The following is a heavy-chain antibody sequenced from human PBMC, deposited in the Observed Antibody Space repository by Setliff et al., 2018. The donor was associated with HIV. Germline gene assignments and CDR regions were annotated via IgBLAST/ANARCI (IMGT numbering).Heavy chain of an antibody. CDR2: IKEDGSEK. CDR3: ASPSGSHSGWFDP. J-gene: IGHJ5*02. D-gene: IGHD1-26*01. CDR1: GFTINNHH. V-gene: IGHV3-7*01. Sequence: GSLRLSCAVSGFTINNHHMAWVRQAPGQGLEWVANIKEDGSEKYYVDSVKGRFTISRDNAKNSLYLQMNSLRAEDTAVYYCASPSGSHSGWFDPWGQGTLVTVSS.